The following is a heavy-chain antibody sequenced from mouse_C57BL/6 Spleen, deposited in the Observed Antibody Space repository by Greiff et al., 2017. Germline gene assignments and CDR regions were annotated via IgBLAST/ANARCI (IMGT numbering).Heavy chain of an antibody. J-gene: IGHJ2*01. V-gene: IGHV1-69*01. CDR2: IDPSDSYT. CDR1: GYTFTSYW. Sequence: QVQLKQPGAELVMPGASVKLSCKASGYTFTSYWMHWVKQRPGQGLEWIGEIDPSDSYTSYNQKFKGKSTLTVDKSSSTAYMQLSSLTSEDSAVYYCARKGSYYFDYWGQGTTLTVSS. CDR3: ARKGSYYFDY.